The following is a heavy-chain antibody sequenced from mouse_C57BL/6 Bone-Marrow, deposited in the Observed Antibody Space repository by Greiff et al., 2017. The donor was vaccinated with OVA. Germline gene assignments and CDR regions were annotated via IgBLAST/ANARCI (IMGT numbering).Heavy chain of an antibody. Sequence: EVKLMESGGDLVKPGGSLKLSCAASGFTFSSYGMSWVRRTPDKRLEWVATISSGGSYTYYPDSVKGRFTISRDNAKNTLYLQMSSLKSEDTAMYYCARDDYDRRYWGQGTTLTVSS. CDR1: GFTFSSYG. CDR3: ARDDYDRRY. J-gene: IGHJ2*01. V-gene: IGHV5-6*01. D-gene: IGHD2-4*01. CDR2: ISSGGSYT.